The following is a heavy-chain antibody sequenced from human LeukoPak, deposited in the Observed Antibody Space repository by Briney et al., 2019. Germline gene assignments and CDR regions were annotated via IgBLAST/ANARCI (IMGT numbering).Heavy chain of an antibody. CDR3: ARSSSSWYGKNFDY. CDR2: INHSGST. J-gene: IGHJ4*02. D-gene: IGHD6-13*01. CDR1: GGSFSGHY. V-gene: IGHV4-34*01. Sequence: SETLSLTCAVYGGSFSGHYWSWIRQPPGKGLEWIGEINHSGSTNYNPSLKSRVTISVDTSKNQFSLKLSSVTAADTAVYYCARSSSSWYGKNFDYWGQGTLVTVSS.